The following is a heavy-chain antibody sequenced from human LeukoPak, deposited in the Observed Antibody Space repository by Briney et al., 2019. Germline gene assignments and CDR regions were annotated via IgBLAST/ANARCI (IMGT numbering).Heavy chain of an antibody. J-gene: IGHJ4*02. CDR2: INVNGGAM. D-gene: IGHD6-13*01. CDR3: ARGPRILAAGSYFFDY. CDR1: GFSFKDYY. V-gene: IGHV3-11*01. Sequence: GGSLRLSCAASGFSFKDYYYCSWIRQAPGKGLEWVSFINVNGGAMYYADFVKGRFTISRQNAQNSVYLEMNSLRDEDTAVYYCARGPRILAAGSYFFDYWGQGSLVTVSS.